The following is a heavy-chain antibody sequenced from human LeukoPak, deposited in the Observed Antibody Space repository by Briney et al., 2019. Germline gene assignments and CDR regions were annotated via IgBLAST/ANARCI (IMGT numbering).Heavy chain of an antibody. V-gene: IGHV4-38-2*01. CDR3: ARNQPGITMVRGVIVTHYYYYYIDV. Sequence: SETLSLTCAVSGYSISSGYYWGWIRQPPGKGLEWIGSIYHSGSTYYNPSLKRRDTLSVDTSKNKFSLKLSSVTAADTAVYYCARNQPGITMVRGVIVTHYYYYYIDVWGKGTTVTVSS. CDR2: IYHSGST. J-gene: IGHJ6*03. CDR1: GYSISSGYY. D-gene: IGHD3-10*01.